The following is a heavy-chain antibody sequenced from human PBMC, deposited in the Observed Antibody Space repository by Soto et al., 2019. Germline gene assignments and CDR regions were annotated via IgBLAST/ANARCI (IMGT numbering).Heavy chain of an antibody. Sequence: QVQLVQSGAEVKKPGASVKVSCKASGYTFTSYAMHWLRQAPGQRLEWMGWINAGNGKRVTITRDTSASTAYMELSSLRSEDTAVYYCARGPGGPDGPGDYWGQGTLVTVSS. J-gene: IGHJ4*02. CDR1: GYTFTSYA. V-gene: IGHV1-3*01. CDR3: ARGPGGPDGPGDY. D-gene: IGHD2-15*01. CDR2: INAGNG.